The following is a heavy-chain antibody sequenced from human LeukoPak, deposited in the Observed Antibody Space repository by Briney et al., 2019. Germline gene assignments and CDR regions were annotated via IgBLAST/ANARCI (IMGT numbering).Heavy chain of an antibody. J-gene: IGHJ6*02. V-gene: IGHV1-69*04. Sequence: ASVKVSCKASGGTFSSYAISWVRQAPGQGLEWMGRIIPILGIANYTQKFQGRVTITADKSTSTAYMELISLRSEDTAVYYCAKPAGGSGYYYGMDVWGQGTTVTVSS. CDR1: GGTFSSYA. CDR2: IIPILGIA. CDR3: AKPAGGSGYYYGMDV. D-gene: IGHD3-16*01.